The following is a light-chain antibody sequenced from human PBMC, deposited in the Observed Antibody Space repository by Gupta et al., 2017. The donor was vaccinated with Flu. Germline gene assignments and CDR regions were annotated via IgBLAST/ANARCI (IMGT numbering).Light chain of an antibody. CDR2: WGS. Sequence: VTPGEPASISCSATQCRGHDNGLNYLDWYLQRPGQSPQLLIYWGSKRAYGVPDRFSGSGSGTEFTLTISRVEAEDIGVYYCRQSVQTPFTFGQGTRLDIK. CDR1: QCRGHDNGLNY. V-gene: IGKV2-28*01. CDR3: RQSVQTPFT. J-gene: IGKJ2*01.